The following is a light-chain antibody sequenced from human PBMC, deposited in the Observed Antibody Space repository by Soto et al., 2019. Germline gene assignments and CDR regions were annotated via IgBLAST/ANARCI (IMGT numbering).Light chain of an antibody. CDR2: LDT. Sequence: SYELTQPPSVSVSPGQTASITCSGGKLGDEYVSWYQQKPGQAPVLVIYLDTKRPSGIPERFSGSNSGNTATLTISGTQAMDEADYYCQAWDSSIEVFGTGTKLTVL. CDR3: QAWDSSIEV. J-gene: IGLJ1*01. V-gene: IGLV3-1*01. CDR1: KLGDEY.